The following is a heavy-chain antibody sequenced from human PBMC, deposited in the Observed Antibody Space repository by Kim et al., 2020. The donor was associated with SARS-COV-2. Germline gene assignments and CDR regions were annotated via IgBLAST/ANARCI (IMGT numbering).Heavy chain of an antibody. D-gene: IGHD4-17*01. CDR3: ARTSRSTVVTHFDY. Sequence: PALKSRVTISVDTSKNQFSLKLSSVTAADTAVYYCARTSRSTVVTHFDYWGQGTLVTVSS. J-gene: IGHJ4*02. V-gene: IGHV4-31*02.